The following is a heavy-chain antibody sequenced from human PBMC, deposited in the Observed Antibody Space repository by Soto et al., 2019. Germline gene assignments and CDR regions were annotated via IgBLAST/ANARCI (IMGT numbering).Heavy chain of an antibody. CDR2: MNPNSGNT. CDR1: GYTFTSYD. Sequence: QVQLVQSGAEVKKPGASVKVSCKASGYTFTSYDINWVRQATGQGLVWLGWMNPNSGNTGYAQKFKGRVTMTRNTSISTAYMELSSLRSEDTAVYYCALIPYGDYAFDYWGQGTLVTVAS. D-gene: IGHD4-17*01. V-gene: IGHV1-8*01. J-gene: IGHJ4*02. CDR3: ALIPYGDYAFDY.